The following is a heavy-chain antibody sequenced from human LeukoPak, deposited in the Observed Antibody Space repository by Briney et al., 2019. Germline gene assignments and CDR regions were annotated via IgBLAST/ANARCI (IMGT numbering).Heavy chain of an antibody. D-gene: IGHD2/OR15-2a*01. V-gene: IGHV4-34*01. CDR3: ARRILQSHYYYAYIDV. CDR1: GGSFSGYY. CDR2: INHSGST. J-gene: IGHJ6*03. Sequence: PSETLSLTCAVYGGSFSGYYWSWIRQPPGKGLEWIGEINHSGSTNYNPSLKSRVTISVDTSKNQFSLKLSSVTAADTAVYYCARRILQSHYYYAYIDVWGKGTTVTVSS.